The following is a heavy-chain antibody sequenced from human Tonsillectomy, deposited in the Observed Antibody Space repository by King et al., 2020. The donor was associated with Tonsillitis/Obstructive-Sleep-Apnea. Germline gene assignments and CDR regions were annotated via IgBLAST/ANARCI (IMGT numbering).Heavy chain of an antibody. Sequence: DVQLVESGGGLVQPGRSLRLSCAASGFTFDEYAMHWVRQPPGKGLEWVSGISWNSGSIGYADSVKGRFTISRDNAKNSLYLQMNSLRAEDTALYYCAKDIGPRYCSSTTCYRADHYYYYYMDVWGKGTTVTVSS. D-gene: IGHD2-2*01. V-gene: IGHV3-9*01. CDR3: AKDIGPRYCSSTTCYRADHYYYYYMDV. J-gene: IGHJ6*03. CDR2: ISWNSGSI. CDR1: GFTFDEYA.